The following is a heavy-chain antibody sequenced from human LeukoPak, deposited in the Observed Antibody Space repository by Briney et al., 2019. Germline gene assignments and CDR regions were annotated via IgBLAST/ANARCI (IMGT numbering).Heavy chain of an antibody. Sequence: GGSLRLSCAASGFTFSSYGMHWVRQAPGKGLEWVAFIRYDGSNKYYADSVKGRFTISRDNSKNTLYLQMNSLRAEDTAVYYCARADHYIAAAGQNPDYWGQGTLVTVSS. V-gene: IGHV3-30*02. CDR1: GFTFSSYG. CDR3: ARADHYIAAAGQNPDY. CDR2: IRYDGSNK. J-gene: IGHJ4*02. D-gene: IGHD6-13*01.